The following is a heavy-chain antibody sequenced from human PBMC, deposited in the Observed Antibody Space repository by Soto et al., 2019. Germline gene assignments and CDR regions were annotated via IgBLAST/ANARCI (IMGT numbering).Heavy chain of an antibody. Sequence: EVQLLESGGGLVQPGGSLRLSCAASGFTFSSYAMSWVRQAPGKGLEWVSAISGSGGSTYYADSVKGRFTISRDNSKNTLYLQMNSLRAEDTAVYYCAKGGDYDILTGHDASDYWGQGTLVTVSS. CDR3: AKGGDYDILTGHDASDY. CDR1: GFTFSSYA. D-gene: IGHD3-9*01. V-gene: IGHV3-23*01. CDR2: ISGSGGST. J-gene: IGHJ4*02.